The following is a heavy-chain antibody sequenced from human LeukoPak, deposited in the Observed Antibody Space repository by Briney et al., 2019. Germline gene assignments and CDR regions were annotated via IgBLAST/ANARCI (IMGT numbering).Heavy chain of an antibody. J-gene: IGHJ6*03. CDR3: AVIGSLSNSYYMDV. V-gene: IGHV1-8*03. D-gene: IGHD2/OR15-2a*01. CDR2: MNPNSGNT. CDR1: GYTFTSYD. Sequence: GASVKVSCKASGYTFTSYDINWVRQATGQGLEWMGWMNPNSGNTGYAQKFQGRVTITRNTSISTAYMELSSLRSEDTAVYYCAVIGSLSNSYYMDVWGKGTTVTVSS.